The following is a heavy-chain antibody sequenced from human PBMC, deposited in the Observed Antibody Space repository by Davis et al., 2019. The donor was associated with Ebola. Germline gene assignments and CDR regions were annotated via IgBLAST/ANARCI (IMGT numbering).Heavy chain of an antibody. CDR3: ATTQWLREFDN. V-gene: IGHV3-53*05. CDR1: GFSFKDAY. CDR2: IYDQST. J-gene: IGHJ4*02. D-gene: IGHD6-19*01. Sequence: GESLKISCAASGFSFKDAYMSWVRQAPGKGLEWVSVIYDQSTAYADAVRGRFIISRDKSNNTLYLEMSSLRVDDTAVYYCATTQWLREFDNWGQGTLVTVSS.